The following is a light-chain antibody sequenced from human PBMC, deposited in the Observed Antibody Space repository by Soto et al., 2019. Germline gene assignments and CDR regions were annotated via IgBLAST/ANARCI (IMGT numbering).Light chain of an antibody. CDR2: EVS. CDR3: SSYTSSSPLV. J-gene: IGLJ1*01. V-gene: IGLV2-14*01. Sequence: QSALTQPASVSGSPGQSITISCTGTSSDVGVYNYVSWYQQHPDKAPKLMIYEVSNRPSGVSNRFSGSKSDNTASLTISGLQVEDEADYYCSSYTSSSPLVFGTGTKLTVL. CDR1: SSDVGVYNY.